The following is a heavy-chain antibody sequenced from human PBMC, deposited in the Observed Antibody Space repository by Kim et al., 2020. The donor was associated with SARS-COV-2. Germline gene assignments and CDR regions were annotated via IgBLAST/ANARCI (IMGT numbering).Heavy chain of an antibody. CDR3: AREGITMVRGVIIGWFDP. D-gene: IGHD3-10*01. Sequence: KGRVTISVDTSKNQFSRKLSSVTAADTAVYYCAREGITMVRGVIIGWFDPWGQGTLVTVSS. V-gene: IGHV4-31*02. J-gene: IGHJ5*02.